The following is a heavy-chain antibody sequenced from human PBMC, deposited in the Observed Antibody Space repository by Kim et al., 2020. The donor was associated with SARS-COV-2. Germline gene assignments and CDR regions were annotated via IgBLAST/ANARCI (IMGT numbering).Heavy chain of an antibody. J-gene: IGHJ4*02. CDR1: GYSFTSYW. CDR3: AREEIYCSGGSCYDY. V-gene: IGHV5-51*01. D-gene: IGHD2-15*01. CDR2: IYPGDSDT. Sequence: GESLKISCKGSGYSFTSYWIGWVRQMPGKGLEWMGIIYPGDSDTRYSPSFQGQVTISADKSISTAYLQWSSLKASDTAMYYCAREEIYCSGGSCYDYWGQGTLVTVSS.